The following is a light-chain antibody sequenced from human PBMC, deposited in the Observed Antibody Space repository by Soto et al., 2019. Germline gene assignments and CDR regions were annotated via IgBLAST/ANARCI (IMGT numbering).Light chain of an antibody. CDR1: QSLLHSDGYNY. Sequence: DVVMTQSPLSLPVTPGEPASISCRSSQSLLHSDGYNYLDWFLQRPGQSPQVLIYLGSNRAPGVPDRFSGSGSGTDFTLKISRVEAEDVGIYYCMQALQAQLTFGGGTKVEIK. CDR3: MQALQAQLT. CDR2: LGS. V-gene: IGKV2-28*01. J-gene: IGKJ4*01.